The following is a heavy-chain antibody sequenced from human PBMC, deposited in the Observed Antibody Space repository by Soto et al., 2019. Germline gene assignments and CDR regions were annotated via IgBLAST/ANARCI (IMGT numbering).Heavy chain of an antibody. CDR3: ARTGSGGGHYGMDV. D-gene: IGHD2-15*01. Sequence: QVQLVQSGAEVKKPGSSVKVSCKASGGTFSSYTISWVRQAPGQGLEWMGRIIPILGIANYAQKFQGRVTIPADKSTSTAYMELSSLRSEDTAVYYCARTGSGGGHYGMDVWGQGTTVTVSS. CDR2: IIPILGIA. CDR1: GGTFSSYT. J-gene: IGHJ6*02. V-gene: IGHV1-69*02.